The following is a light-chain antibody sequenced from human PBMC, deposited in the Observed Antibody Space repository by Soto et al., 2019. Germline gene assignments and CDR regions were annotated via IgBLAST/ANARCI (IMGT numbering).Light chain of an antibody. CDR3: QQFGSSIPHT. Sequence: EIVMTQSPGTLSLSPGERATISCRASQVIGSRYLAWYHQKSGQAPRLLIYGASSRATGMPDRFSGSGSGTDFTLTISRLEPADFGVYYCQQFGSSIPHTFGQGTKLEIK. V-gene: IGKV3-20*01. CDR1: QVIGSRY. J-gene: IGKJ2*01. CDR2: GAS.